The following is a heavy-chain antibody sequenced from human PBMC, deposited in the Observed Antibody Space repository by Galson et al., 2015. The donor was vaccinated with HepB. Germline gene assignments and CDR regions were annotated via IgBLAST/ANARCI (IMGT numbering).Heavy chain of an antibody. CDR2: FDPEDGET. Sequence: SVKASCKVSGYTLTELSMHWVRQAPGKGLEWMGGFDPEDGETIYAQKFQGRVTMTEDTSTDTAYMELSSLRSEDTAVYYCATHIVVVPAADHGNDAFDIWGQGTMVTVSS. V-gene: IGHV1-24*01. J-gene: IGHJ3*02. D-gene: IGHD2-2*01. CDR3: ATHIVVVPAADHGNDAFDI. CDR1: GYTLTELS.